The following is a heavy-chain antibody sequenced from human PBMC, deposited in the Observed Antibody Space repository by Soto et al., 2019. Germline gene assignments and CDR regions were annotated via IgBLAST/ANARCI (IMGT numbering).Heavy chain of an antibody. CDR3: GRQPGHCGSTTCFGYYSVDV. CDR2: IYYSGST. J-gene: IGHJ6*02. V-gene: IGHV4-39*01. D-gene: IGHD2-2*01. CDR1: GGSISSSSYS. Sequence: QLQLQESGPRLVKPSETLSLTCSVSGGSISSSSYSWGWIRQPPGKGLDWIGTIYYSGSTHYNPSLEGRVAISTDTPNNQLCLRLSSVTAADTAVYYCGRQPGHCGSTTCFGYYSVDVWGQGTTVTVS.